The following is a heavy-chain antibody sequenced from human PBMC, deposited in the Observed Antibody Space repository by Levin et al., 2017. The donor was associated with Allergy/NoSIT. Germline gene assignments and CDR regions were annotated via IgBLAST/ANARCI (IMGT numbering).Heavy chain of an antibody. Sequence: PGGSLRLSCAASGFTFSNYDMHWVRQAPGKGLEWVSGIGTAGDAYYPVSLRGRFTVSRENAKNSLFLQMNSLRDGDTAVYYCAMGSFCSGGRCYPVCAFDIWGRGTMVTVSS. D-gene: IGHD2-15*01. J-gene: IGHJ3*02. CDR3: AMGSFCSGGRCYPVCAFDI. V-gene: IGHV3-13*01. CDR2: IGTAGDA. CDR1: GFTFSNYD.